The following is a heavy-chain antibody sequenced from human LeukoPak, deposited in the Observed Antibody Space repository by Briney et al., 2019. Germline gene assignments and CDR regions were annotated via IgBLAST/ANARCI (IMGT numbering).Heavy chain of an antibody. CDR3: ARDRAHSYRGISGMVY. CDR2: IYSGGST. D-gene: IGHD1-20*01. J-gene: IGHJ4*02. Sequence: GGSLRLSCAASGFTVSSNYMSWVRQAPGKGLEWVSVIYSGGSTYYADSVKGRFTISRDNSKNTLYLQMNSLRAEDTAVYYCARDRAHSYRGISGMVYWGQGTLVTVSS. V-gene: IGHV3-66*01. CDR1: GFTVSSNY.